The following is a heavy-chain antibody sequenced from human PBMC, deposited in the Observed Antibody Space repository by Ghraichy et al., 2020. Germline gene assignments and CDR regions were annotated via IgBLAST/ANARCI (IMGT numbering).Heavy chain of an antibody. D-gene: IGHD6-19*01. CDR3: SRGGGAGTPVLYHMDV. CDR2: IISSTRYI. CDR1: GLMFSPNT. V-gene: IGHV3-21*01. Sequence: ETLSLTCVASGLMFSPNTMNWVRQAPGKGLEWLSSIISSTRYIYYADSVKGRFTISRDNAQNSLYLQMNSLRAEHTAVYYCSRGGGAGTPVLYHMDVWGLGTTVTVSS. J-gene: IGHJ6*02.